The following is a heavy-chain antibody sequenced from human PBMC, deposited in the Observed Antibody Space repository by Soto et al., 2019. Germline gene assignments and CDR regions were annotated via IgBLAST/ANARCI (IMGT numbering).Heavy chain of an antibody. J-gene: IGHJ5*02. CDR3: ARDRDSPVAGTNYWFDP. CDR2: ICTSGST. V-gene: IGHV4-4*07. Sequence: XTLTLPCTVSGGSLSRYYWSWIRQPAGKGLEWIGRICTSGSTNYNPSIKSRVTMSVYTSKNQFYLKLSSVTAADTAVYYCARDRDSPVAGTNYWFDPWGQGTLVTVSS. D-gene: IGHD6-19*01. CDR1: GGSLSRYY.